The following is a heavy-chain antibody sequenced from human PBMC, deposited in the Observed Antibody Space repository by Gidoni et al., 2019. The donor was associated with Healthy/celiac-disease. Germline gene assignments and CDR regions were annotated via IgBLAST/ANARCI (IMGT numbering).Heavy chain of an antibody. CDR3: ARGGGQGLYDRFDY. D-gene: IGHD3-10*01. Sequence: QVQLQQSGPGLGKPSQTLSLTCPISGDSVPSNTAAWNWIRQSPSRGLEWLGRTYYRSQWYNDYAVSVKSRITVNPDTSKNHFSLQLNSVTPEDTAVYFCARGGGQGLYDRFDYWGQGTLVTVSS. V-gene: IGHV6-1*01. CDR2: TYYRSQWYN. CDR1: GDSVPSNTAA. J-gene: IGHJ4*02.